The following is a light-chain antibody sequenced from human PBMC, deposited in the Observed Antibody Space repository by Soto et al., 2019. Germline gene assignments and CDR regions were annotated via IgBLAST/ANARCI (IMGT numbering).Light chain of an antibody. Sequence: QSVLTQPPPASGTPGQRVTISCSGSSSNIGSNTVNWYQQLPGTAPKLLIYTNDQRPSGVPDRFSGSKSGTSASLAISGLQFEDEADYHCSSWDDNLDAEVFGAGTKLTVL. CDR3: SSWDDNLDAEV. V-gene: IGLV1-44*01. J-gene: IGLJ1*01. CDR2: TND. CDR1: SSNIGSNT.